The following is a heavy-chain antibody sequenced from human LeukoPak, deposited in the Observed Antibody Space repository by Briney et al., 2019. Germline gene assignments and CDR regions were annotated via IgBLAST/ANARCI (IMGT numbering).Heavy chain of an antibody. CDR1: GGSISSSSYY. CDR2: IYYSGST. D-gene: IGHD4-17*01. Sequence: SETLSLTCTVSGGSISSSSYYWGWIRQPPGTGLEWIGSIYYSGSTYYNPSLKSRVTISVDTSKNQFSLKLSSVTAADTAVYYCARVYGDYVDYWGQGTLVTVSS. V-gene: IGHV4-39*07. CDR3: ARVYGDYVDY. J-gene: IGHJ4*02.